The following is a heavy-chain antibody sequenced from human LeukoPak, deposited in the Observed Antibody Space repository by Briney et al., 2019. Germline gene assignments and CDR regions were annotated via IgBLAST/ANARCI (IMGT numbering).Heavy chain of an antibody. CDR2: IYTSGST. D-gene: IGHD3-16*01. Sequence: SETLSLTCTVSGGSISSGSYYWSWIRQPAGKGLEWIGRIYTSGSTNYNPSLKSRVTISVDTSKNQFSLRLSSVTAADTAVYYCAGGFSRGDYWGQGTLVTVSS. CDR3: AGGFSRGDY. CDR1: GGSISSGSYY. V-gene: IGHV4-61*02. J-gene: IGHJ4*02.